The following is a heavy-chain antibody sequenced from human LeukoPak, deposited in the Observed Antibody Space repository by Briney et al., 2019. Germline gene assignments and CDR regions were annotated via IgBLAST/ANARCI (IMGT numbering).Heavy chain of an antibody. CDR3: ARDGIHDAFDI. Sequence: WXPNIKQDGSDKYYVDSVKGRFTISRDSAKNSLYLQMNSLRAEDTAVYYCARDGIHDAFDIWGQGTMVTVSS. V-gene: IGHV3-7*01. J-gene: IGHJ3*02. CDR2: IKQDGSDK.